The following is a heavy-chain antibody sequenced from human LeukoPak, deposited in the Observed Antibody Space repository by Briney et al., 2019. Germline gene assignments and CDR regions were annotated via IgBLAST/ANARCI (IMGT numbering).Heavy chain of an antibody. J-gene: IGHJ5*02. V-gene: IGHV1-18*01. CDR1: GYTFTSYG. Sequence: ASVKVSCKASGYTFTSYGISWVRQAPGQGLEWMGWISAYNGNTNYAQKLQGRVTMTTDTSTSTAYMELRSLRADDTAVYYCARESPYGSGSKSWFDPWGQGTLVTVSS. D-gene: IGHD3-10*01. CDR2: ISAYNGNT. CDR3: ARESPYGSGSKSWFDP.